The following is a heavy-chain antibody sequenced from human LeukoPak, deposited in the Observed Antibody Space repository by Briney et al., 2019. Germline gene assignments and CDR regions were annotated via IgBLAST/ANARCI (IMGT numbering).Heavy chain of an antibody. CDR3: ARDRIAARGHAFDI. V-gene: IGHV3-11*04. J-gene: IGHJ3*02. CDR1: GFTFSDYY. Sequence: GGSLRLSCAASGFTFSDYYMSWIRQAPGKGLEWVSYISSSGSTTYYADSVKGRFTISRDNAKNSLYLQMNSLRAEDTAVYYCARDRIAARGHAFDIWGQGTMVTVSS. D-gene: IGHD6-6*01. CDR2: ISSSGSTT.